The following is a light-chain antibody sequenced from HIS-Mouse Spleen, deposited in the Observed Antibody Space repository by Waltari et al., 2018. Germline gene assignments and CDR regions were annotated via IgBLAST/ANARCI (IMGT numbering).Light chain of an antibody. Sequence: QAVLTQPSSLSASPGASASLTCPLRSGINVGPYRTYWYPQKPGSPPQYLLRYKSDSDKQQGSGVPSRFSGSKDASANAGILLISGLQSEDEADYYCMIWHSSAWVFGGGTKLTVL. CDR1: SGINVGPYR. CDR3: MIWHSSAWV. J-gene: IGLJ3*02. V-gene: IGLV5-45*02. CDR2: YKSDSDK.